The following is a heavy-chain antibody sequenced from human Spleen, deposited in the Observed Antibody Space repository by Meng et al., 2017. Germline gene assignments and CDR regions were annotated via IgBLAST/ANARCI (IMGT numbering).Heavy chain of an antibody. V-gene: IGHV3-7*01. CDR2: IKEDGSEK. J-gene: IGHJ4*02. CDR3: ARGYGANSGDTFDY. CDR1: RFTFSRYW. Sequence: GESLKISCAASRFTFSRYWMSWVRQAPGKGLKWVANIKEDGSEKNYVDSVKGRFTISRDNAKNSLFLQMNSLRAEDTAVYYCARGYGANSGDTFDYWGQGTLVTVSS. D-gene: IGHD4-23*01.